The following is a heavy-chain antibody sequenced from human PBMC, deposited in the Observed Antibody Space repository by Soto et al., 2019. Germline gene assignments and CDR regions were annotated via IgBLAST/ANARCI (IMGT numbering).Heavy chain of an antibody. CDR3: ARSVFP. CDR1: GGSISSGSYY. J-gene: IGHJ5*02. V-gene: IGHV4-31*03. CDR2: IYYIGST. Sequence: QVQLQESGPGLVKPSQTLSLTCTVSGGSISSGSYYWSWIRQHPGKGLEWIGYIYYIGSTYYKPSLKRRVTISVVTSKTQFSLKLSCVTAADTAVYYCARSVFPWGRGTLVTVSS.